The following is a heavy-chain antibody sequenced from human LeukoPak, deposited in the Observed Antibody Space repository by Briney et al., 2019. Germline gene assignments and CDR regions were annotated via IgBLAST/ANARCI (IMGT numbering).Heavy chain of an antibody. V-gene: IGHV3-21*01. CDR1: GFIFSSYS. Sequence: GGSLRLSCAASGFIFSSYSMNWVRQAPGKGLEWVSSISSSSSYIYYADSVKGRFTISRDNAKNSLYLQMNSLRAEDTAVYYCARAGHLSGSSGSYMDVWGKGTTVTVSS. CDR3: ARAGHLSGSSGSYMDV. J-gene: IGHJ6*03. CDR2: ISSSSSYI. D-gene: IGHD1-26*01.